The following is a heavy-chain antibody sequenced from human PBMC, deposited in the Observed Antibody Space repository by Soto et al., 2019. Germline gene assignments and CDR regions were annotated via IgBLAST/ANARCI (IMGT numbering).Heavy chain of an antibody. CDR2: IIPILGIA. D-gene: IGHD3-10*01. J-gene: IGHJ5*02. V-gene: IGHV1-69*04. Sequence: GASVKVSCKASGGTFSSYTISWVRQAPGQGLEWMGRIIPILGIANYAQKFQGRVTITADKSTSTAYMELSSLRSEDTAVYYCARDSLTPFGELSNWFDPWGQGTLVTVSS. CDR3: ARDSLTPFGELSNWFDP. CDR1: GGTFSSYT.